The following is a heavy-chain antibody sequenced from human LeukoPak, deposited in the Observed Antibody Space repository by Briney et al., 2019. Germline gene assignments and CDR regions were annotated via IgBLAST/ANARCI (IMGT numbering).Heavy chain of an antibody. CDR2: IIPIFGTT. CDR3: ARGLTTVTTFDY. J-gene: IGHJ4*02. Sequence: SVKVSCKASGGTFSSYAISWVRQAPGQGLEWMGGIIPIFGTTNYAQNFQGRATITADESTSTAHMELSSLRSEDTAVYYCARGLTTVTTFDYWGQGTLVTVSS. D-gene: IGHD4-17*01. CDR1: GGTFSSYA. V-gene: IGHV1-69*13.